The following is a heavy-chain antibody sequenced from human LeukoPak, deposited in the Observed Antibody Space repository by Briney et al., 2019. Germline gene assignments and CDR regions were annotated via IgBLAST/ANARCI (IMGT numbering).Heavy chain of an antibody. V-gene: IGHV3-11*01. D-gene: IGHD6-6*01. CDR3: ARLSRRRYYGMDV. CDR1: GFIFSDYY. CDR2: ISSSGSGI. Sequence: GGSLRLSCAASGFIFSDYYMSRIRQAPGKGLEWVSYISSSGSGIYYADSVKDRFTISRDNAKNSLNVQMTSLRAEDTAVYYCARLSRRRYYGMDVWGQGTTVTVSS. J-gene: IGHJ6*02.